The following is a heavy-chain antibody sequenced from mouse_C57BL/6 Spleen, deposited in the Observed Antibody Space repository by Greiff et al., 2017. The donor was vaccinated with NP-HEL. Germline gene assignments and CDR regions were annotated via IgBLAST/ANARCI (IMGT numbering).Heavy chain of an antibody. J-gene: IGHJ1*03. CDR2: IYPGDGDT. CDR1: GYAFSSSW. Sequence: VQLQQSGPELVKPGASVKISCKASGYAFSSSWMNWVKQRPGKGLEWIGRIYPGDGDTNYNGKFKGKATLTADKSSSTAYMQLSSLTSEDSAVYFCAIDYYGSSYVRYFDVWGTGTTVTVSS. D-gene: IGHD1-1*01. V-gene: IGHV1-82*01. CDR3: AIDYYGSSYVRYFDV.